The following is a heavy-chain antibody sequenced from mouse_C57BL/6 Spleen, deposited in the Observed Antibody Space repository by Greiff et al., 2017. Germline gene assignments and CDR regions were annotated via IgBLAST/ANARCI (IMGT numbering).Heavy chain of an antibody. CDR1: GFTFSDYG. V-gene: IGHV5-17*01. D-gene: IGHD2-5*01. CDR3: ARLYYSKGYAMDY. CDR2: ISSGSSTI. Sequence: EVQLVESGGGLVKPGGSLKLSCAASGFTFSDYGMHWVRQAPEKGLEWVAYISSGSSTIYYADTVKGRFTISRDNAKNTLFLQMTSLRSEDTAMYYWARLYYSKGYAMDYWGQGTSVTVSS. J-gene: IGHJ4*01.